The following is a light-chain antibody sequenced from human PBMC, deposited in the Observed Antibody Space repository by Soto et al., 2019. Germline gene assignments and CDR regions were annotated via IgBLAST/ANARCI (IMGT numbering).Light chain of an antibody. J-gene: IGKJ1*01. Sequence: DIQMTQSPSSLSASVGDEVTITCGASQTIMTYLNWYQLKPGKPPRLLIYAASSLQSGVPSRFSGSGSGTDFTLTISSLQPEDFATYSCQQSYNSPQTFGHGTKVDIK. CDR2: AAS. V-gene: IGKV1-39*01. CDR1: QTIMTY. CDR3: QQSYNSPQT.